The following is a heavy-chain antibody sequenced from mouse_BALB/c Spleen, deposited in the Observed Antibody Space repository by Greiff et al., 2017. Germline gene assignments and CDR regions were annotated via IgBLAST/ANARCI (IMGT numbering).Heavy chain of an antibody. D-gene: IGHD3-1*01. CDR3: ARGLSGAMDY. J-gene: IGHJ4*01. V-gene: IGHV14-3*02. CDR1: GFNFTDSY. CDR2: IDPANGNT. Sequence: VQLQQSGPELVKPGASVKLSCTASGFNFTDSYMHWVKQRPEQGLEWIGRIDPANGNTKYDPKFQGKATITEDTSSNTAYLQLSSLTSEDTAVYYCARGLSGAMDYWGQGTSVTVSS.